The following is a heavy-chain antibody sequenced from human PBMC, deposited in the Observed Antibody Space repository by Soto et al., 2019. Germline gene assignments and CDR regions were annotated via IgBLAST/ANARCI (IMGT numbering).Heavy chain of an antibody. CDR2: INPNSGGT. CDR3: ARDIGFIRSGYYSYFDY. CDR1: GYTFTGYY. Sequence: GASVKVSCKASGYTFTGYYMHWVRQAPGQGLEWMGWINPNSGGTNYSQKFQGRVTMTRDTSISTAYMELSRLRSDDTAVYYGARDIGFIRSGYYSYFDYGGQGTLVTVSS. V-gene: IGHV1-2*02. D-gene: IGHD3-3*01. J-gene: IGHJ4*02.